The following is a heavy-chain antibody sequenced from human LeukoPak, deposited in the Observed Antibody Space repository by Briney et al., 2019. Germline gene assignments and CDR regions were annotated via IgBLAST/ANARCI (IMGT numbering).Heavy chain of an antibody. J-gene: IGHJ4*02. V-gene: IGHV1-18*01. D-gene: IGHD3-9*01. Sequence: ASVKVSCKASGYTFTRYGMSWVRQAPGQGLEWMGWISGSNGNTNYAQKLQGRVTMTTDTSTSTAYMELRSLRSDDTAVYYCARDRSYDILTGYRLDYWGQGTLVTVSS. CDR2: ISGSNGNT. CDR1: GYTFTRYG. CDR3: ARDRSYDILTGYRLDY.